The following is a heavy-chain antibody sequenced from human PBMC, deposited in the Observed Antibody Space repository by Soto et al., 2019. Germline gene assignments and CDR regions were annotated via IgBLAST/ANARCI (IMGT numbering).Heavy chain of an antibody. CDR2: ISAGSNTI. CDR1: GFTFSNYA. D-gene: IGHD3-10*01. V-gene: IGHV3-48*01. CDR3: ARKYPGAGNYNFDI. J-gene: IGHJ3*02. Sequence: PGGSLRLSCAASGFTFSNYAMSWVRQAPGKGLEWISYISAGSNTIYYADSVKGRFTISRDDAKNSLYLQTNSLRAEDTAVYYCARKYPGAGNYNFDIWGQGTMVTVSS.